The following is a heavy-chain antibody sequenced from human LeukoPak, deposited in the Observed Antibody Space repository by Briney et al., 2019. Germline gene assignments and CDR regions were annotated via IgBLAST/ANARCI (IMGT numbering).Heavy chain of an antibody. D-gene: IGHD3-10*01. Sequence: SETLSLTCAIYSESFSGYFWSWIRQPPGKGLEWIGEINYSGSTNHNPSLKSRVTISVDTSKNQFSLKLSSVTAADTAVYYCARLGRGTMVRGVAFDIWGQGTMVTVSS. J-gene: IGHJ3*02. CDR1: SESFSGYF. V-gene: IGHV4-34*01. CDR3: ARLGRGTMVRGVAFDI. CDR2: INYSGST.